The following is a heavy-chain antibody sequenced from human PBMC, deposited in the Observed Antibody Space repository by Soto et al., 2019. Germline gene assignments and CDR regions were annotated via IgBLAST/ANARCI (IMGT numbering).Heavy chain of an antibody. V-gene: IGHV4-4*02. CDR3: ARFSGYSRSWYIHREDV. Sequence: SETLSLTCAVSSGSISSSNWWSWVRQPPGKGLEWIGEIYHSGSTNYNPSLKSRVTISVDKSKNQFSLKLSSVTAADTAVYYCARFSGYSRSWYIHREDVWGKVNTVTVSS. CDR2: IYHSGST. J-gene: IGHJ6*04. CDR1: SGSISSSNW. D-gene: IGHD6-13*01.